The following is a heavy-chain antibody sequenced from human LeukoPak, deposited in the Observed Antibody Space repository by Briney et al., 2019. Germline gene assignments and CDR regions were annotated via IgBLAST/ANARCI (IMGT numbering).Heavy chain of an antibody. V-gene: IGHV3-23*01. CDR3: AKDRGGSTYYFDY. D-gene: IGHD1-26*01. CDR1: GFTFSSFG. CDR2: ISGSGGST. J-gene: IGHJ4*02. Sequence: GSLRLSCAASGFTFSSFGMNWVRQAPGKGLEWVSGISGSGGSTYYADSVKGRFTISRDNSKNTLYLQMNSLRAEDTAVYYCAKDRGGSTYYFDYWGQGTLVTVSS.